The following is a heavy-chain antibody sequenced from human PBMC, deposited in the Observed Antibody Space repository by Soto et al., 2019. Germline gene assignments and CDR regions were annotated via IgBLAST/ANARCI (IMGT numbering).Heavy chain of an antibody. CDR2: IYYIGNT. D-gene: IGHD2-2*01. CDR3: AKHTARAYCSSTTCYAVAGGFSAFDMDV. CDR1: GGSINSYY. J-gene: IGHJ6*02. Sequence: SETLSLTCTVSGGSINSYYWSWIRQPPGKGLEWIGYIYYIGNTNYNPSLKSRVTISIDTSKSQFSLRLSPVTAADTAVYYCAKHTARAYCSSTTCYAVAGGFSAFDMDVWGQGTTVTVSS. V-gene: IGHV4-59*08.